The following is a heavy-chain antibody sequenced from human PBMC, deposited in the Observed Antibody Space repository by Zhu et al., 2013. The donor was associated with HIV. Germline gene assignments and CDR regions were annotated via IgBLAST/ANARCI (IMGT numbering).Heavy chain of an antibody. V-gene: IGHV1-69*01. CDR3: AREAPMTTVTPYYFDY. Sequence: QVQLVQSGAEVKKPGSSVKVSCKASGGTFSSYGITWVRQAPGQGLEWMGGIIPIFGTVNYAQKFQGRVTITADESTSTAYMELSSLRSEDTAVYYCAREAPMTTVTPYYFDYWGQGTLVTVSS. J-gene: IGHJ4*02. CDR1: GGTFSSYG. D-gene: IGHD4-17*01. CDR2: IIPIFGTV.